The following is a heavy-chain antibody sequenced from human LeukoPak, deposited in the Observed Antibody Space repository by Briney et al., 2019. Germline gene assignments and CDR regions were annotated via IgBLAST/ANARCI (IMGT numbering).Heavy chain of an antibody. V-gene: IGHV5-51*01. CDR1: GYSFTSYW. D-gene: IGHD6-6*01. CDR2: IYPGDSDT. CDR3: ARFEQLVPRGFDP. Sequence: GEALQISCQGSGYSFTSYWIGWVRPMPGKGREWMGIIYPGDSDTRYSPSFQGQVTISADKSISTAYLQWSSLKASDTAMYYCARFEQLVPRGFDPWGQGTLATVSS. J-gene: IGHJ5*02.